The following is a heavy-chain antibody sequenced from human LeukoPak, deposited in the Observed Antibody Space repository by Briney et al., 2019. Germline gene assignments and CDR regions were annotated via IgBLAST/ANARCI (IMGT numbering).Heavy chain of an antibody. Sequence: ASVKVSCKASGYTLTNYFMHSVLQAPGQGLEWMGLINPTGTGTNYAQKFRGRVTMTRDTSTATVYITVSELTTEVSAAYYCTREEYGGYFDYWGQGTLVTVSS. J-gene: IGHJ4*02. CDR2: INPTGTGT. CDR1: GYTLTNYF. V-gene: IGHV1-46*01. CDR3: TREEYGGYFDY. D-gene: IGHD2-21*01.